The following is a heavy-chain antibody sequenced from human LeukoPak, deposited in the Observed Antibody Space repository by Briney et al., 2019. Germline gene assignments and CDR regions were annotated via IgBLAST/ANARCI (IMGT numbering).Heavy chain of an antibody. V-gene: IGHV4-34*01. D-gene: IGHD2-15*01. CDR2: INHSGST. J-gene: IGHJ4*02. CDR3: AREDLGRDIDY. Sequence: SETLSLTCAVYGGSFSGYYWSWIRQPPGKGLEWIGEINHSGSTNYNPSLKSRVTISVDTSKNQFSLKLSSVTAADTAVYHCAREDLGRDIDYWGQGTLVTVSS. CDR1: GGSFSGYY.